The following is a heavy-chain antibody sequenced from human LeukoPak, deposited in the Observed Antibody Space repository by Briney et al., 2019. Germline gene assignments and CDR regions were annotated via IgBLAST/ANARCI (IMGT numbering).Heavy chain of an antibody. CDR1: GYTFTGPY. V-gene: IGHV1-2*02. D-gene: IGHD2-8*01. Sequence: ASVKVSCKASGYTFTGPYIRWMRQAPGQGLEWMGWINPNSGGTKYAQKFQGRVTVTRDTSTSTAYMELSGLRADDTAACYCARVEYCTKGVCINFDLWGQGTLVTVSS. CDR3: ARVEYCTKGVCINFDL. J-gene: IGHJ4*02. CDR2: INPNSGGT.